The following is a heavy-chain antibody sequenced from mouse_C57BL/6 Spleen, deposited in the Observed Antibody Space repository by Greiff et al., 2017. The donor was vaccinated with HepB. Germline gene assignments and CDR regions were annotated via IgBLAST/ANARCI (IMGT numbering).Heavy chain of an antibody. V-gene: IGHV5-4*01. CDR3: ARDPTMVTTSYFDV. D-gene: IGHD2-9*01. CDR2: ISDGGSYT. J-gene: IGHJ1*03. CDR1: GFTFSSYA. Sequence: EVKLMESGGGLVKPGGSLKLSCAASGFTFSSYAMSWVRQTPEKRLEWVATISDGGSYTYYPDNVKGRFTISRDNAKNNLYLQMSHLKSEDTAMYYCARDPTMVTTSYFDVWGTGTTVTVSS.